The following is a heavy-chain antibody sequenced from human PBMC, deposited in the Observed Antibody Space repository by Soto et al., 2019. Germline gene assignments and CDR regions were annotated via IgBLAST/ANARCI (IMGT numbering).Heavy chain of an antibody. CDR2: IVSLFGST. Sequence: QVQLVQSGAEVKKPGSSVKVSCKASGGTFRSYTFSWVRQAPGQGLEWIGGIVSLFGSTNNAEVFQVRLTITADASTTTVYKELTSLTSDDTAVYFCPRDGDLVTSHRPRGPFDIRGQGTLVTVSS. V-gene: IGHV1-69*19. CDR3: PRDGDLVTSHRPRGPFDI. D-gene: IGHD3-9*01. J-gene: IGHJ3*02. CDR1: GGTFRSYT.